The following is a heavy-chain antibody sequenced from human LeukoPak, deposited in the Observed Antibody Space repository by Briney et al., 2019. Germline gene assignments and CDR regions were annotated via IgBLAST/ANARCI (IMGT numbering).Heavy chain of an antibody. V-gene: IGHV4-34*01. D-gene: IGHD3-16*01. CDR3: ARSRASTRWGGANYFDY. J-gene: IGHJ4*02. Sequence: GSLRLSCAASRFTFSNYVMSWIHQPPGKGLEWIGEINHSGSTNYNPSLKSRVTISVDTSKNQFSLKLSSVTAADTAVYYCARSRASTRWGGANYFDYWGQGTLVTVSS. CDR1: RFTFSNYV. CDR2: INHSGST.